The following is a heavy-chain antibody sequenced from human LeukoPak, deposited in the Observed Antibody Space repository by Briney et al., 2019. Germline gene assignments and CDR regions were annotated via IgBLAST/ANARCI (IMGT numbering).Heavy chain of an antibody. CDR3: ARGTDFWSRHLDY. CDR2: INHSGST. D-gene: IGHD3-3*01. J-gene: IGHJ4*02. V-gene: IGHV4-34*01. Sequence: PSETLSLTCAVYGGSFSGYYWSWIRQPPGKGLEWIGEINHSGSTNYNPSLKSRVTISVDTSKNQFSLKLSSVTAADTAVYYCARGTDFWSRHLDYWGQGTLVTVSS. CDR1: GGSFSGYY.